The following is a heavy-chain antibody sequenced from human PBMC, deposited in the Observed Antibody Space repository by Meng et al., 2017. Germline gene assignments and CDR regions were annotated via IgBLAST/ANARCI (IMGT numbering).Heavy chain of an antibody. CDR2: IKQDGSEK. V-gene: IGHV3-7*01. J-gene: IGHJ3*02. CDR1: GFTFSSYW. CDR3: ARDRNDVLYYYDSSGYYGSFDI. Sequence: GGSLRLSCAASGFTFSSYWMSWVRQAPGKGLEWVANIKQDGSEKYYVDSVKGRFTISRDNAKNSLYLQMNSLRAEGTAVYYCARDRNDVLYYYDSSGYYGSFDIWGQGTMVTVSS. D-gene: IGHD3-22*01.